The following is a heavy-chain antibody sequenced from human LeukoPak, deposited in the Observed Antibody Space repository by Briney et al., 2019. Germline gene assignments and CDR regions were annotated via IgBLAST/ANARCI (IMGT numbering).Heavy chain of an antibody. D-gene: IGHD5/OR15-5a*01. CDR3: VKDGGVHETYLLDY. CDR1: GFTFSSYG. V-gene: IGHV3-30*02. CDR2: IRYDGSNK. Sequence: GGSLRLSCAASGFTFSSYGMHWVRQAPGKGLEWVAFIRYDGSNKYYADSVKGRFTISRDNSKNTLYLQMNSLRAEDTALYYCVKDGGVHETYLLDYWGQGTLVTVSS. J-gene: IGHJ4*02.